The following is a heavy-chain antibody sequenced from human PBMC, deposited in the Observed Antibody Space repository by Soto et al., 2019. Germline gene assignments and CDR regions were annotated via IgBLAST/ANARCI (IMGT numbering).Heavy chain of an antibody. CDR1: GFTFSSYS. V-gene: IGHV3-48*02. Sequence: EVQLVESGGGLVQPGGSLRLSCAASGFTFSSYSMNWVRQAPGKGLEWVSYISSSSSTIYYADSVKGRFTISRDNAKNSLYLPMNSLRDEDTAVYYCAREYYDILTGLNWFDPWGQGTLVTVSS. D-gene: IGHD3-9*01. J-gene: IGHJ5*02. CDR2: ISSSSSTI. CDR3: AREYYDILTGLNWFDP.